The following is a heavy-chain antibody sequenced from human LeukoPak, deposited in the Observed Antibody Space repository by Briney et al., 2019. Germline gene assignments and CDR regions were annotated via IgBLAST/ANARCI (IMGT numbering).Heavy chain of an antibody. D-gene: IGHD3-10*01. J-gene: IGHJ4*02. V-gene: IGHV4-59*08. CDR1: GVSISSYY. Sequence: SETLSLTCTVSGVSISSYYWSWIRQPPGKGLEWIGYIDYSGTTNYNPSLKSRVTISLDASKNQFSLKLSAVTAADTAVYYCARQFGELSSFDYRGQGTLVTVSS. CDR3: ARQFGELSSFDY. CDR2: IDYSGTT.